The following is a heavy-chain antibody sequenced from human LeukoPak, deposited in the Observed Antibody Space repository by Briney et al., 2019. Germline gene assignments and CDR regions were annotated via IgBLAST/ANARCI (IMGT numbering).Heavy chain of an antibody. CDR3: ARTLRGYSYGPFDY. V-gene: IGHV4-4*07. CDR1: GGSISSYY. CDR2: IYTSGST. Sequence: PSETLSLTCTVSGGSISSYYWSWIRQPAGKGLEWIGRIYTSGSTNYNPSLKSRVTMSVDTSKNQFSLKVSSVTAADTAVYYCARTLRGYSYGPFDYWGQGTLVSVSS. D-gene: IGHD5-18*01. J-gene: IGHJ4*02.